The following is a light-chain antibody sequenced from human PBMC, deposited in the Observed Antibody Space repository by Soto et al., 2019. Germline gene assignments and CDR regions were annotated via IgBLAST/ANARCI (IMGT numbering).Light chain of an antibody. CDR3: QQYNKWPRT. CDR1: QSISSGY. V-gene: IGKV3-15*01. J-gene: IGKJ1*01. CDR2: GAS. Sequence: EIVLTQSPGTLSLSPGGRATLSCRASQSISSGYLAWYQQKPGQAPRLLIYGASTRAAIIPARFSGSGSGTEFTLTISSLQSEDFAVYYCQQYNKWPRTFGQGTKVDNK.